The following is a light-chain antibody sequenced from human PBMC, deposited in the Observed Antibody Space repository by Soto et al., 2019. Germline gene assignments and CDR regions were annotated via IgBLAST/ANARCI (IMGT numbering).Light chain of an antibody. Sequence: EIVLTQSPGTLSLSPGERATLSCRASQSLSNNYLAWYQQKPGQAPRLLMYEASNRATGIPARFSGGGSGTDFTLTISSLEPEDFAVYYCQQRSDWPWTFGQGTKVDI. J-gene: IGKJ1*01. CDR2: EAS. V-gene: IGKV3D-20*02. CDR3: QQRSDWPWT. CDR1: QSLSNNY.